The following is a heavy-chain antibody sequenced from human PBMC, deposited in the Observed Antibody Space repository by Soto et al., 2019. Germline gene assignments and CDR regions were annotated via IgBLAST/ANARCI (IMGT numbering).Heavy chain of an antibody. D-gene: IGHD1-1*01. CDR3: AAVRQHYFDF. V-gene: IGHV4-31*03. CDR2: ISYSGST. Sequence: QVQLQESGPGLVKPSQTLSLTCTVSGGSISSGAYYWSWIRQHPGKGLEWIGYISYSGSTYSNPSLKSRVAISVDKSKNQFSLKLSSVTAADTAVYYCAAVRQHYFDFWGQGTLVTVSS. J-gene: IGHJ4*02. CDR1: GGSISSGAYY.